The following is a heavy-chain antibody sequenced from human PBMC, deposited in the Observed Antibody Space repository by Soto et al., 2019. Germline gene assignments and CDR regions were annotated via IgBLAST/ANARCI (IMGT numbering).Heavy chain of an antibody. J-gene: IGHJ4*02. CDR3: ARVVLGYCSGGSCSSDY. Sequence: GGSLTLSCTASGFTVSSNYRSWVRKAPGKGLEWVSVIYSGGSTYYADSVKGRFTISRDNSKNTLYLQMNSLRAEDTAVYYCARVVLGYCSGGSCSSDYWGQGTLVTVSS. CDR2: IYSGGST. CDR1: GFTVSSNY. V-gene: IGHV3-53*01. D-gene: IGHD2-15*01.